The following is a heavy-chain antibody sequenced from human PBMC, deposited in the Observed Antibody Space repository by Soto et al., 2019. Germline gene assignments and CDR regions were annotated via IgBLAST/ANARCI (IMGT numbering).Heavy chain of an antibody. CDR2: IIPIFGTA. CDR1: GGTFSSYA. Sequence: QVQLVQSGAEVKKPGSSVKVSCKASGGTFSSYAISWVRQAPGQGLEWMGGIIPIFGTANYAQKFQGRVTITAEESTSTAYMELSSLRSEDTAVYYCARDLRRGVSSVKAQGSGSYGYWGQGTLVTASS. V-gene: IGHV1-69*01. J-gene: IGHJ4*02. CDR3: ARDLRRGVSSVKAQGSGSYGY. D-gene: IGHD3-10*01.